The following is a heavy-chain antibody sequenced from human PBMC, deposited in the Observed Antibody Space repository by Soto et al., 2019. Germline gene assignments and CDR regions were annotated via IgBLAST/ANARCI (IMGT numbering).Heavy chain of an antibody. V-gene: IGHV4-4*07. J-gene: IGHJ6*02. CDR2: ISTTKTT. D-gene: IGHD6-13*01. CDR3: AGNIAAAGRRYYGMDV. CDR1: GGSISSYY. Sequence: QVQLQESGPGLVKPSETLSLTCTVSGGSISSYYWSWIRQPAGKGLEWIGRISTTKTTNYNPSLKSRVSMSLDTSKTQVSLKLSSVTAADAAVYYCAGNIAAAGRRYYGMDVWGQGTTVTVSS.